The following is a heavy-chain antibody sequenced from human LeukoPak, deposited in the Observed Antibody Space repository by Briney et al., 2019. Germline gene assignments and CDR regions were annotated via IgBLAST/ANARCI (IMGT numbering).Heavy chain of an antibody. CDR1: GFTFDDYA. CDR2: ISWNSGSI. Sequence: GGSLRLSCAASGFTFDDYAMHWVRQAPGKGLEWVSGISWNSGSIGYADSVKGRFTISRDNAKNSLYLQMNSLKAEDTALYYCAKEVMPNYGMDVWGQGTTVTVSS. J-gene: IGHJ6*02. CDR3: AKEVMPNYGMDV. V-gene: IGHV3-9*01. D-gene: IGHD2-2*01.